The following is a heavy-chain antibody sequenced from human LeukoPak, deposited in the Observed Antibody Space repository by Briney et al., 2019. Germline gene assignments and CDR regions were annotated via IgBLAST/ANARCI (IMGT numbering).Heavy chain of an antibody. CDR2: INSGGSGT. CDR3: ATSLGPLTEY. J-gene: IGHJ4*02. Sequence: GGSLRPSCAASGVPFSSYWMHWVRQTPGKGLVWVSRINSGGSGTSYADSVKGRFTISRDNAKNTLYLQMNSLRAEDTALYYCATSLGPLTEYWGQGTLVTVSS. CDR1: GVPFSSYW. V-gene: IGHV3-74*01. D-gene: IGHD7-27*01.